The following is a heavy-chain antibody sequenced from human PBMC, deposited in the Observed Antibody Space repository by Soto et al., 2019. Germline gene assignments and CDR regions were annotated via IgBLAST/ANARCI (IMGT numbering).Heavy chain of an antibody. V-gene: IGHV3-74*01. CDR3: GMSGDYTFGLAT. Sequence: EVQLVESGGGLVQPGGSLRLSCAVSGFTFSSFWMHWVRQAPGEGLVWVSRINTDGSSTSYADSVKGRFTISRDNAKNTLYLPTTSQSAADTTMDYGGMSGDYTFGLATGGQGTVVTVSS. CDR2: INTDGSST. CDR1: GFTFSSFW. J-gene: IGHJ4*02. D-gene: IGHD5-18*01.